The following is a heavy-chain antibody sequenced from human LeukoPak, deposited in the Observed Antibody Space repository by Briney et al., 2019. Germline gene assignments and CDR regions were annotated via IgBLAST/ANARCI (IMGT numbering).Heavy chain of an antibody. CDR1: GLTVSKNY. Sequence: GGSLRLPCAASGLTVSKNYMSWVRQAPGKGLESVSVIYSGGSTYYADSVRGRFTISRDNSKNTLYLQMNSLRVEDTAVYYCARVGGHWGQGTLVTVSS. J-gene: IGHJ4*02. D-gene: IGHD3-10*01. CDR3: ARVGGH. CDR2: IYSGGST. V-gene: IGHV3-53*01.